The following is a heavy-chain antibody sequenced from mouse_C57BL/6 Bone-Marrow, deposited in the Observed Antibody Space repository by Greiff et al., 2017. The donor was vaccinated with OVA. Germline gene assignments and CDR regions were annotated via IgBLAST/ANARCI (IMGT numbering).Heavy chain of an antibody. V-gene: IGHV5-6*01. CDR2: ISSGGSYT. J-gene: IGHJ1*03. Sequence: EVKLVESGGDLVKPGGSLKLSCAASGFTFSSYGMSWVRQTPDKRLEWVATISSGGSYTYYPDSVKGRFTISRDNAKNTLYLQMSSLKSEDTAMYYCARLYGTSSRGYFDVWGTGTTVTVSS. CDR1: GFTFSSYG. D-gene: IGHD1-1*01. CDR3: ARLYGTSSRGYFDV.